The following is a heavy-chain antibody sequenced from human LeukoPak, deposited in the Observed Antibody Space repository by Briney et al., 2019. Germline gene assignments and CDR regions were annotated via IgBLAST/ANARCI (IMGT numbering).Heavy chain of an antibody. CDR2: INPNSGGT. Sequence: ASVKVSCKASGYTFTCYYMHWVRQAPGQGLEWMGWINPNSGGTNYAQKFQGRVTMTRDTSISTAYMELSRLRSDDTAVYYCARAILTGYYKGDYWGQGTLVTVSS. CDR3: ARAILTGYYKGDY. J-gene: IGHJ4*02. CDR1: GYTFTCYY. D-gene: IGHD3-9*01. V-gene: IGHV1-2*02.